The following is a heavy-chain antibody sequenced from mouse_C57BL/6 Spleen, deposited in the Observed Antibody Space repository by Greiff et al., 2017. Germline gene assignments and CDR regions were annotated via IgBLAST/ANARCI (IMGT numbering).Heavy chain of an antibody. CDR2: IHPNSGST. V-gene: IGHV1-64*01. J-gene: IGHJ2*01. CDR1: GYTFTSYW. D-gene: IGHD1-1*01. CDR3: AREGGSSYGFDY. Sequence: VQLQQSGAELVKPGASVKLSCKASGYTFTSYWMHWVKQRPGQGLEWIGMIHPNSGSTNYNEKFKSKATLTVDKSSSTAYMQLSSLTSEDSAVYYCAREGGSSYGFDYWGQGTTLTVSS.